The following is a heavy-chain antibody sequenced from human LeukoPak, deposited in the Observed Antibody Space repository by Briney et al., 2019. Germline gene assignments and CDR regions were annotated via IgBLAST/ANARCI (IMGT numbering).Heavy chain of an antibody. D-gene: IGHD3-10*01. Sequence: PGRSLRLSCAASGFTFSSYGMHWVRQAPGKGLEWVAVISYDGSNKYYADSVKGRFTISRDNSKNTLYQQMNSLRAEDTAVYYCAKYRLSFTMVRGSIDYWGQGTLVTVSS. V-gene: IGHV3-30*18. J-gene: IGHJ4*02. CDR3: AKYRLSFTMVRGSIDY. CDR2: ISYDGSNK. CDR1: GFTFSSYG.